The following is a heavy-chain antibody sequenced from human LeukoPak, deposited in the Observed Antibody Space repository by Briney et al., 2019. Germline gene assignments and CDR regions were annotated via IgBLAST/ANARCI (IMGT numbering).Heavy chain of an antibody. CDR1: GPTFGNSA. J-gene: IGHJ4*02. D-gene: IGHD4-23*01. V-gene: IGHV3-43*02. Sequence: GPSLSPSQAVSGPTFGNSATRSASHHPGGWMGWVSFISCDGYIKYYADSVKGRFTVSRDNSKNSLYLQMNGLRIEDTAVYYCAKDIENYGGTVHFDYWGQETLVTVS. CDR3: AKDIENYGGTVHFDY. CDR2: ISCDGYIK.